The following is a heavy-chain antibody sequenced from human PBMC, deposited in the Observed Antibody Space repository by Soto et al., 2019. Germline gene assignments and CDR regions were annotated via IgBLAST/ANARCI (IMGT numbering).Heavy chain of an antibody. J-gene: IGHJ6*02. Sequence: ASVKVSCKASGYTFTSYGISWVRQAPGQGLEWMGWISAYNGNTNYAQKLQGRVTMTTDTSTSTAYMELRSLRSDDTAVYYCARDSHYDSSGYYYDYYYYGMDVWGQGTTVTVSS. CDR2: ISAYNGNT. V-gene: IGHV1-18*04. CDR1: GYTFTSYG. CDR3: ARDSHYDSSGYYYDYYYYGMDV. D-gene: IGHD3-22*01.